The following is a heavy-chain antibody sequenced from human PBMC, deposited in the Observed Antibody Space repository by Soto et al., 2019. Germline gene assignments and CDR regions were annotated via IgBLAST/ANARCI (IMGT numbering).Heavy chain of an antibody. Sequence: EVQLVESGGGLVQPGGSLGLSCAASGFTFSNYWMSWVRQAPGQGLEWVANIKHDGTEKYYVDSVKGRFTISRDNAKNSLYLQMTSLRAEDTAVYYCARARDFWSTYFDSWGQGTLVTVSS. J-gene: IGHJ4*02. V-gene: IGHV3-7*03. CDR1: GFTFSNYW. CDR2: IKHDGTEK. CDR3: ARARDFWSTYFDS. D-gene: IGHD3-3*01.